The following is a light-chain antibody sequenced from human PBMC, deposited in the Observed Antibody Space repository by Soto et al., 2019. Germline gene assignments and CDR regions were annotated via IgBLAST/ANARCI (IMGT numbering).Light chain of an antibody. V-gene: IGLV2-11*01. J-gene: IGLJ3*02. CDR3: CSYAGSYTWV. CDR2: AVN. CDR1: SSDVGDYNY. Sequence: QSVLTQPRSVSGSPGQSVTISCTGTSSDVGDYNYVSWYQQHPGKAPKLLIYAVNIRPSGVPDRFSGSKSGNTASLTISGLQAEDEADYSCCSYAGSYTWVFGGGTKLTVL.